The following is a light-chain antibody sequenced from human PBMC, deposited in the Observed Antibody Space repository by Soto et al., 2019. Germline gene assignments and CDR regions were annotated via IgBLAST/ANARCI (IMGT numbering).Light chain of an antibody. V-gene: IGLV2-23*01. CDR1: SSDVGSYNL. CDR2: EGS. CDR3: CSYAGSSTVV. J-gene: IGLJ2*01. Sequence: QSVLTQPASVSGSPGQSITISCTGTSSDVGSYNLVSWYQQHPDKAPKLMIYEGSKRPSGVSNRFSGSKSGNTASLTISGLQAEDEADYYCCSYAGSSTVVFGGGTKLTVL.